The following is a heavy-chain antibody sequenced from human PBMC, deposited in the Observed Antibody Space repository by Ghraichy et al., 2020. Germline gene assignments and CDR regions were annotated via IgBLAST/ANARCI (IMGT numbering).Heavy chain of an antibody. CDR2: ISGSGGST. D-gene: IGHD2-15*01. Sequence: GGSLRLSCAASGFTFSSYAMSWVRQAPGKGLEWVSAISGSGGSTYYADSLKGRFTISRDNSKNTLYLQMNSLRAEDTAVYYCAKFKERIVVVVVAAIANGMDVWGQGTTVIVSS. J-gene: IGHJ6*02. V-gene: IGHV3-23*01. CDR3: AKFKERIVVVVVAAIANGMDV. CDR1: GFTFSSYA.